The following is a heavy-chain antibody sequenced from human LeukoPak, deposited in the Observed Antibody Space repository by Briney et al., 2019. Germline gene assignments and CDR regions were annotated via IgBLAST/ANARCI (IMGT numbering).Heavy chain of an antibody. V-gene: IGHV1-69*05. Sequence: SVRVSCKASGGTFSSYAISWVRQAPGQGLEWMGGIIPIFGTANYAQKFQGRVTITTDESTSTAYMELSSLRSEDTAVYYCARESMNYYDSSGYTAYDYWGQGTLVTVSS. J-gene: IGHJ4*02. CDR2: IIPIFGTA. CDR1: GGTFSSYA. CDR3: ARESMNYYDSSGYTAYDY. D-gene: IGHD3-22*01.